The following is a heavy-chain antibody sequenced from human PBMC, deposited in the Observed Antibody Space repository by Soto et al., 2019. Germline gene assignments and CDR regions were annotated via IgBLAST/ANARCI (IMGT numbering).Heavy chain of an antibody. CDR2: ISYDGSNK. V-gene: IGHV3-30-3*01. J-gene: IGHJ6*02. Sequence: GGSLRLSCAASGFTFSSYAMHWVRQAPGKGLEWVAVISYDGSNKYYADSVKGRFTISRDNSKNTLYLQMNSLRAEDTAVYYCARDQGGITIFLWWMDVWGQGTTVTVSS. CDR3: ARDQGGITIFLWWMDV. CDR1: GFTFSSYA. D-gene: IGHD3-9*01.